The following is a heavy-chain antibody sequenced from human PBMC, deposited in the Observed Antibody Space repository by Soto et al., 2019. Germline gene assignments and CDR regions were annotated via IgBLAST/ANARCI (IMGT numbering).Heavy chain of an antibody. CDR3: ARRYCSGGSCYSGWFDP. CDR2: IYYSGST. D-gene: IGHD2-15*01. Sequence: PSETLSLTCTVSGGSISSYYWSWIRQPPGKGLEWIGYIYYSGSTNYNPSLKSRVTISVDTSKNQFSLKLSSVTAADTAVYYCARRYCSGGSCYSGWFDPWGQGTLVTVS. CDR1: GGSISSYY. J-gene: IGHJ5*02. V-gene: IGHV4-59*08.